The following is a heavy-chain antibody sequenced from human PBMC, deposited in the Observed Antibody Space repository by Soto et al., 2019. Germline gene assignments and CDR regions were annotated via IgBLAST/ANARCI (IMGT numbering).Heavy chain of an antibody. J-gene: IGHJ4*02. CDR3: AKRRSYDILTGYPSL. CDR2: ISGSGGST. D-gene: IGHD3-9*01. V-gene: IGHV3-23*01. Sequence: GGSLRLSCAASGFTFSSYAMSWVRQAPGKGLEWVSAISGSGGSTYYADSVKGRFTISRNNSKNTLYLQMNSLRAEDTAVYYCAKRRSYDILTGYPSLWGQGTLVTVSS. CDR1: GFTFSSYA.